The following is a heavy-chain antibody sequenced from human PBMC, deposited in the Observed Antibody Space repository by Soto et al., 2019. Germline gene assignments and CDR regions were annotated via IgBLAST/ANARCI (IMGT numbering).Heavy chain of an antibody. CDR1: GGTFSSYA. Sequence: QVQLVQSGAEVKKPGSSVKVSCKASGGTFSSYAISWVRQAPGQGLEWMGGIIPIFGTANYAQKFQVRVTIPADESTSTAYMELSSLRSEDTAVYYCARVAPHYYDSSGYYPGWGQGTMVTVSS. D-gene: IGHD3-22*01. V-gene: IGHV1-69*01. CDR3: ARVAPHYYDSSGYYPG. J-gene: IGHJ3*01. CDR2: IIPIFGTA.